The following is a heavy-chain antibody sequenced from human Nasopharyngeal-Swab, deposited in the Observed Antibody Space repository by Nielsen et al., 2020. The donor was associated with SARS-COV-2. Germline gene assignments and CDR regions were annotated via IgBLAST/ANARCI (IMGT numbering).Heavy chain of an antibody. CDR2: INAGNGNT. CDR3: AREARAAPFSPFYYYYYMDV. D-gene: IGHD6-13*01. CDR1: GYTFTTHA. J-gene: IGHJ6*03. V-gene: IGHV1-3*01. Sequence: ASVKVSCKASGYTFTTHAMHWVRQAPGQRLEWMGWINAGNGNTEYSQKFQGRVTFTRDTSASTAYMELSSLKSEDTAVYYCAREARAAPFSPFYYYYYMDVWGKGTTVTVSS.